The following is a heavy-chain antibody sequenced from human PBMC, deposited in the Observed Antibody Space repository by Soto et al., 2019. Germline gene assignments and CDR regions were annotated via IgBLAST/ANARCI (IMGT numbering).Heavy chain of an antibody. D-gene: IGHD6-19*01. CDR2: LSGSGGAT. CDR3: AKSPVIAVAGPDY. V-gene: IGHV3-23*01. CDR1: GFTFRTYA. J-gene: IGHJ4*02. Sequence: EVQLLESGGGLVQPGGSLRLSCAASGFTFRTYAMSWVRQAPGKGLEWVSALSGSGGATYYADSVKGRFTISRDNSKNTLYLQMNSLRAEDTAVYDCAKSPVIAVAGPDYWGQGTLVTVSS.